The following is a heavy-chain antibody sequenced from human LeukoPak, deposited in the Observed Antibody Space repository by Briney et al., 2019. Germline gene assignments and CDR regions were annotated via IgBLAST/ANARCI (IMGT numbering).Heavy chain of an antibody. J-gene: IGHJ4*02. CDR1: GYMFNAYS. CDR2: ISSYNGNT. V-gene: IGHV1-18*04. D-gene: IGHD2-15*01. CDR3: AREVILNAAYCSDCNSGQFFDH. Sequence: ASVKVSCKASGYMFNAYSISWVRQAPGQGLEWMGWISSYNGNTNYPQKFQGRVTVTTDTSTTTAYMELTSLTSDDTAMYYCAREVILNAAYCSDCNSGQFFDHWGQGTLVTVSS.